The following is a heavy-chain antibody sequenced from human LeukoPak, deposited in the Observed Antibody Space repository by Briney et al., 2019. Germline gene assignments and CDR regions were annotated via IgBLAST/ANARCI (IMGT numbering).Heavy chain of an antibody. Sequence: SETLSLTCAVYGGSFSGYHWSWIRQPPGRGLEWIGEINHSGSTTYNPSLKSRVTISVDTSKTQFSLKLSSVTAADTAVYYCARHYDSSSYYYYYGMDVWGQGTTVTVSS. CDR1: GGSFSGYH. D-gene: IGHD3-22*01. CDR3: ARHYDSSSYYYYYGMDV. CDR2: INHSGST. V-gene: IGHV4-34*01. J-gene: IGHJ6*02.